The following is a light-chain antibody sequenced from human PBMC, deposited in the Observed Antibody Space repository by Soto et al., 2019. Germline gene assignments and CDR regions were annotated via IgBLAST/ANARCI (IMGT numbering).Light chain of an antibody. V-gene: IGLV2-14*03. CDR3: SSYTSSTTNG. CDR2: DVS. CDR1: SSDVGGYNY. Sequence: QSALTQPASVSGSPGQSITISCTGTSSDVGGYNYVSWYQQHPGKAPKLLINDVSNRPSGISDRFSGSKSGNTASLTISGLQAEDEADYYCSSYTSSTTNGFGTGTKVTVL. J-gene: IGLJ1*01.